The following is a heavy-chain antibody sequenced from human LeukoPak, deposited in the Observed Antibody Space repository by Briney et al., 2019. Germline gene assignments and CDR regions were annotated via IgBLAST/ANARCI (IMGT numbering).Heavy chain of an antibody. V-gene: IGHV4-59*01. CDR2: IYYSGST. J-gene: IGHJ4*02. CDR3: ARGSGSYSRPYYFDY. D-gene: IGHD1-26*01. CDR1: GGSISNYY. Sequence: SETLSLTCTVSGGSISNYYWSCIRQPPGKGVEWIGYIYYSGSTNYNPSLKSRVTISVDTSKNQFSLKLSSVTAADTAVYYCARGSGSYSRPYYFDYWGQGTLVTVSS.